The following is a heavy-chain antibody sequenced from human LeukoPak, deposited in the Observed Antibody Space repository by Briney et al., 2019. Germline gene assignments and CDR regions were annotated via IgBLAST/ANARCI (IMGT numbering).Heavy chain of an antibody. D-gene: IGHD3-10*01. V-gene: IGHV3-30*18. J-gene: IGHJ3*02. CDR1: GFTFSSYG. CDR3: AKDSSGAFDI. CDR2: ISYDGSNK. Sequence: GGSLRLSCAASGFTFSSYGMHWVRQAPGKGLEWVAVISYDGSNKYYADSVKGRFTISRDNSKNTLYLQMNSLRAEDTAVYYCAKDSSGAFDIWGQGTMVTVSS.